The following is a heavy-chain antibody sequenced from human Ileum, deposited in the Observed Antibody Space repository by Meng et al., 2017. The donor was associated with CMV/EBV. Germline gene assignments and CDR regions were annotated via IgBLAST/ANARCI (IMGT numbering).Heavy chain of an antibody. CDR3: VHRYSSSSGQVS. CDR2: IHGGGGK. Sequence: QITLKESGPKLVKPTQTLTLTCTFSGFSLTTNVESVGWIRQPPGKALEWLALIHGGGGKQYSPSLQSRLTATRDTSKNQVVLTMTNMDPVDTATYYCVHRYSSSSGQVSWGQGTLVTVSS. J-gene: IGHJ5*02. V-gene: IGHV2-5*02. CDR1: GFSLTTNVES. D-gene: IGHD6-6*01.